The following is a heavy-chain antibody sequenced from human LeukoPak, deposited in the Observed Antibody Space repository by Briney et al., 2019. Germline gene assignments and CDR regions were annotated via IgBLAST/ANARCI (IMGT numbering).Heavy chain of an antibody. J-gene: IGHJ4*02. CDR2: INSDGSST. CDR1: GFTFSSYA. V-gene: IGHV3-74*01. CDR3: ARDAYYYDSSGYVDY. D-gene: IGHD3-22*01. Sequence: PGGSLRLSCAASGFTFSSYAMSWVRQAPGKGLVWVSRINSDGSSTNYADSVKGRFTISRDNAKNALYLQMNSLRAEDTAVYYCARDAYYYDSSGYVDYWGQGALVTVSS.